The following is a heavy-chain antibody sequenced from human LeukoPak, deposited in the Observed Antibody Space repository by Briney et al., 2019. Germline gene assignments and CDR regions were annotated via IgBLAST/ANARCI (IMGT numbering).Heavy chain of an antibody. CDR3: ARVQGYCSSTSCYFDY. J-gene: IGHJ4*02. V-gene: IGHV3-20*04. CDR2: INWNGGST. Sequence: GGSLRLSCAASGFTFDDYGMSWVRQAPGKGLEWVSGINWNGGSTGYADSVKGRFTISRDNAKNSLYLQMNSLRAEDTALYYCARVQGYCSSTSCYFDYWGQGTLVTVSS. D-gene: IGHD2-2*01. CDR1: GFTFDDYG.